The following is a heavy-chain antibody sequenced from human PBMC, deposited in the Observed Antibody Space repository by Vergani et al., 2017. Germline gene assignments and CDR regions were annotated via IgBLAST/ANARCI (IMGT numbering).Heavy chain of an antibody. CDR1: GYTFTYRY. J-gene: IGHJ3*02. CDR3: ARSTTGHDAFDI. CDR2: ITPFNGNT. D-gene: IGHD1-1*01. V-gene: IGHV1-45*02. Sequence: QMQLVQSGAEVKKTGSSVKVSCKASGYTFTYRYLHWVPQAPGQALEWMGWITPFNGNTNYAQKFQDRVTITRDRSMSTAYMELSSLRSEDTAMYYCARSTTGHDAFDIWGQGTMVTVSS.